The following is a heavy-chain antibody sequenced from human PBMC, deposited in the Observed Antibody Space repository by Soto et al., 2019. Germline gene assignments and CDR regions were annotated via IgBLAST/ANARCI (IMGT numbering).Heavy chain of an antibody. CDR2: VYYSGST. CDR3: ARGSTTVVTPVYYYYGMDV. V-gene: IGHV4-39*01. J-gene: IGHJ6*02. D-gene: IGHD4-17*01. Sequence: PSETLSLTCSVSGGSVTLTSYYWGWIRQPPGKGLEWIGNVYYSGSTNYNPSLKSRVTISVDTSKNQFSLSLKSVTAADTAVYYCARGSTTVVTPVYYYYGMDVWGQGTTVTVSS. CDR1: GGSVTLTSYY.